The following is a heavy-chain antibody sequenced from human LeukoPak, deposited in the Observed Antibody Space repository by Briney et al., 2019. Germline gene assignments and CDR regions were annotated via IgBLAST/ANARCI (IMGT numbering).Heavy chain of an antibody. CDR3: ARDGSSYFGGKNWFDP. D-gene: IGHD3-16*01. Sequence: ASVKVSCKASGYTFTSYGISWVRQAPGQGLEWMGWISAYNGNTNYAQKLQGRVTMTTDTSTSTAYMELRSLRSDDTAVYYCARDGSSYFGGKNWFDPWGQGTLVTVSS. J-gene: IGHJ5*02. V-gene: IGHV1-18*01. CDR2: ISAYNGNT. CDR1: GYTFTSYG.